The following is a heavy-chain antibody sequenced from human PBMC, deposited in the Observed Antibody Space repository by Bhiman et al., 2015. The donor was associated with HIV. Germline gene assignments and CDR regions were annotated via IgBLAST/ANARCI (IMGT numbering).Heavy chain of an antibody. V-gene: IGHV3-30*18. CDR1: GFTFSSHW. J-gene: IGHJ4*02. CDR3: AKDFLWRSTMVQGVMDY. CDR2: ISYDGSDK. D-gene: IGHD3-10*01. Sequence: VQLVESGGSLVQPGGSLRLSCATSGFTFSSHWMTWVRQAPGRGLEWVAVISYDGSDKYHAQSVKGRFTISRDNSKNTLYLQMNSLRAEDTAVYYCAKDFLWRSTMVQGVMDYWGQGTLVTVSS.